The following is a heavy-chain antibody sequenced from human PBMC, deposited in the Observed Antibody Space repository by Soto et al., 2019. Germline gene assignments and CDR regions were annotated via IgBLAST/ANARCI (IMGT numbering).Heavy chain of an antibody. V-gene: IGHV3-30*03. J-gene: IGHJ6*02. D-gene: IGHD3-3*01. CDR2: ISYDASNK. CDR1: GFTLSSYG. CDR3: ARSRITIFGVVAVNGMDV. Sequence: QVQLVESGAGVVRPGRSLRLSCAAPGFTLSSYGLQWVRQPPGKGLEWVEVISYDASNKYYPDSVKGRFTISRDNSKNALYLQMNSLRAEDTAVYYCARSRITIFGVVAVNGMDVWGQGTTVTVSS.